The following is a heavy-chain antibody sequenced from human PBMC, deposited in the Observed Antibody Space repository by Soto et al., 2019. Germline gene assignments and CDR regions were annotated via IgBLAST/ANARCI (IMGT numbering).Heavy chain of an antibody. CDR2: IIPLFGTS. J-gene: IGHJ4*02. Sequence: QVQLVQSGAEVKKPGSSVKVSGKASGGIFSTYAVSWLRQAPWQGCEWVGGIIPLFGTSKYSQRFHGRVTITADESTSTAYMELSRLRSEDTAVYYCARDRDYYGSGNYYSRRDFWGQGTLVTVSS. D-gene: IGHD3-10*01. CDR3: ARDRDYYGSGNYYSRRDF. V-gene: IGHV1-69*01. CDR1: GGIFSTYA.